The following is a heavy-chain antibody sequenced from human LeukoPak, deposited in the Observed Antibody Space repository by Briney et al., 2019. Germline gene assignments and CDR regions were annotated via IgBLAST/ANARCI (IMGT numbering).Heavy chain of an antibody. CDR2: IKQDGSEK. CDR3: AREGGRPGYFGSGSP. D-gene: IGHD3-10*01. J-gene: IGHJ4*02. CDR1: GFIFSSYW. V-gene: IGHV3-7*04. Sequence: PGGSLRLSCAASGFIFSSYWMSWVRQAPGKGLEWVANIKQDGSEKYYVDSVKARFTISRDNAKNSLYLQMSSLRAEDTAVYYCAREGGRPGYFGSGSPWGQGALVTVSS.